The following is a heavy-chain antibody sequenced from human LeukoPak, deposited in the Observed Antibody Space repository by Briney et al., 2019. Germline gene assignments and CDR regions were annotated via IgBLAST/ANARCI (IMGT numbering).Heavy chain of an antibody. Sequence: GGSLRLSCAAPGFTVSSNYMTWVRQAPGKGLEWVSVIQSGGRTYYADSVKDRFTISRDNSKNTLYLQMDSLRVEDTGVYYCARGARDYYELDCWGQGTLVTVSS. CDR2: IQSGGRT. CDR1: GFTVSSNY. D-gene: IGHD3-22*01. V-gene: IGHV3-66*01. J-gene: IGHJ4*02. CDR3: ARGARDYYELDC.